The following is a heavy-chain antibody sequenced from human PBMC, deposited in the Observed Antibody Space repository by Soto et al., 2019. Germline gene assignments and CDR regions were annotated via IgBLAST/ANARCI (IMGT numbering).Heavy chain of an antibody. CDR1: NGSLSGNY. CDR3: ARSFMVPVDFFDY. V-gene: IGHV4-59*01. D-gene: IGHD3-10*01. J-gene: IGHJ4*02. CDR2: IYYSGST. Sequence: SETRSRTWTVSNGSLSGNYWSWMGQSPGKGLEWIGNIYYSGSTNYNPSLKSRVTMSVDTSKNQFTLKLSSVTAADTGVYFCARSFMVPVDFFDYWGQGTLVTVSS.